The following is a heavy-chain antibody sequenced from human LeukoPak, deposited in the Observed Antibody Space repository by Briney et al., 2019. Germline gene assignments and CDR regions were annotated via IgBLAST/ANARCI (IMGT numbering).Heavy chain of an antibody. J-gene: IGHJ6*02. Sequence: PSETPSLTCSVSDVSINSYYWNWIRRPPGKGLEWIGYIYCNGNTNYSPSLKSRVTMSVDTSKNLFSLKVSSVTAADTAVYYCARGRSNYYGMDVWGQGTTVTVSS. CDR2: IYCNGNT. V-gene: IGHV4-59*01. D-gene: IGHD1-26*01. CDR1: DVSINSYY. CDR3: ARGRSNYYGMDV.